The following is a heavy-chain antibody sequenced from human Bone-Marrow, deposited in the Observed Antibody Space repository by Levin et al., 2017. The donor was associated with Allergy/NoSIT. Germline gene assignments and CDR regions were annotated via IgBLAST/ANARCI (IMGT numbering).Heavy chain of an antibody. V-gene: IGHV1-18*01. J-gene: IGHJ4*02. CDR2: ISAYNGNT. CDR3: ARGYGWFGELLYSDY. D-gene: IGHD3-10*01. Sequence: ASVKVSCKASGYTFTSYGISWVRQAPGQGLEWMGWISAYNGNTNYAQKLQGRVTMTTDTSTSTAYMELRGLRSDDTAVYYCARGYGWFGELLYSDYWGQGTLVTVSS. CDR1: GYTFTSYG.